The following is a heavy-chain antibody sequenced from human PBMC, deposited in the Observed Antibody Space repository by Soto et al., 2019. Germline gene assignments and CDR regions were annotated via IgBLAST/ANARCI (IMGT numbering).Heavy chain of an antibody. D-gene: IGHD1-1*01. Sequence: PSETLSLTCTVSGGSISSGGYYWSWIRQHPGKGLEWIGYIYYSGSTYYNPSLKSRVTISVDTSKNQFSLKLSSVTAADTAVYYCARDLRATGKGSGYYYYYGMDLWGQGTTVTVSS. CDR2: IYYSGST. CDR1: GGSISSGGYY. J-gene: IGHJ6*02. V-gene: IGHV4-31*03. CDR3: ARDLRATGKGSGYYYYYGMDL.